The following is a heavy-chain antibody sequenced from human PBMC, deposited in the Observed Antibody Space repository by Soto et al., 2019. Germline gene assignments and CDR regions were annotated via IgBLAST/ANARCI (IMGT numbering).Heavy chain of an antibody. Sequence: QVQLQESGPGLVKPSGTLSLTCTVTGGSITGSYWSWIRQSPGKGLEWIGYLFHSGSTYYNPSLESQLATSIDTSKNQFSLRLTSVTATDTAVYYCARHKIYCTGGTCYGPAFDVWGQGTLVTVSS. J-gene: IGHJ3*01. D-gene: IGHD2-8*02. V-gene: IGHV4-59*08. CDR2: LFHSGST. CDR1: GGSITGSY. CDR3: ARHKIYCTGGTCYGPAFDV.